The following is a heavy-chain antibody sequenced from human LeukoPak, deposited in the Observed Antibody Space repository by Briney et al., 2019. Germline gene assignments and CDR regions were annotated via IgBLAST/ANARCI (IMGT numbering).Heavy chain of an antibody. CDR3: AKDTGYSSSWYDFEYFQH. Sequence: GRSLRLSCAASGFTFDDYAMHWVRQAPGKGLEWVSGISWNSGSIGYADSVKGRFTISRDNAKNSLYLQMNSLRAEDTALYYCAKDTGYSSSWYDFEYFQHWGQGTLVTVSS. V-gene: IGHV3-9*01. CDR1: GFTFDDYA. J-gene: IGHJ1*01. CDR2: ISWNSGSI. D-gene: IGHD6-13*01.